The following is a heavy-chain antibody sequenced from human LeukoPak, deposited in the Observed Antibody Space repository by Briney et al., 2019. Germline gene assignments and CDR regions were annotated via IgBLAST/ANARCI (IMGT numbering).Heavy chain of an antibody. CDR1: GFHFNNYG. CDR2: IRGRGGDA. D-gene: IGHD5-12*01. J-gene: IGHJ4*02. CDR3: ARRGDSAGWYYFDY. Sequence: PGGSLRLSCAAAGFHFNNYGMSWGRQAPGQGLEWVSAIRGRGGDASYADSVQGRFRISRDNSRNTLYLQMHSLRAEDTAVYYCARRGDSAGWYYFDYWGEGTLDSVSS. V-gene: IGHV3-23*01.